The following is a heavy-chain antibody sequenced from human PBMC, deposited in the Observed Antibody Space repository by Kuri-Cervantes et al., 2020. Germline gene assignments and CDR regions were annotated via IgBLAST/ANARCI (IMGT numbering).Heavy chain of an antibody. V-gene: IGHV1-2*04. CDR1: GYTFTGYY. D-gene: IGHD2-15*01. Sequence: ASVKVSCKASGYTFTGYYMHWVRQAPGQGLEWMGWVNPNSGGTNYAQKFQGWVTMTGDTSISTAYMELSRLRSDDTAVYYYARGTEDIVVVVANEKGVHYYYYYYMDVWGKGTTVTVSS. J-gene: IGHJ6*03. CDR3: ARGTEDIVVVVANEKGVHYYYYYYMDV. CDR2: VNPNSGGT.